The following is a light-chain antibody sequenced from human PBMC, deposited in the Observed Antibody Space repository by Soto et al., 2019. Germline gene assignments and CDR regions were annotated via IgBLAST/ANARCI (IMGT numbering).Light chain of an antibody. CDR3: QQYNNWPQT. J-gene: IGKJ1*01. CDR1: QSVSSN. V-gene: IGKV3-15*01. Sequence: EMVMTQSPVTLSVSPGERATLSCRASQSVSSNLAWYQQKPGQAPSLLIYGAFTRATGVPARFSGTGSGTEFTLTISSLQSEDFAVYYCQQYNNWPQTFGQGTKVDIK. CDR2: GAF.